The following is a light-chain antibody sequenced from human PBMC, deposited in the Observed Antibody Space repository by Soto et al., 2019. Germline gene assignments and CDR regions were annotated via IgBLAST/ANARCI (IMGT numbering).Light chain of an antibody. CDR2: EVN. V-gene: IGLV2-14*01. CDR3: SSYTSTNYVI. J-gene: IGLJ2*01. CDR1: SSDVGGFDY. Sequence: QLVLTQPASVSGSPGQSITISCTGTSSDVGGFDYVSWYQQHPGKAPKLMISEVNNRPSGVSTRFSGSKSDNTASLTISGLQAEDEADYYCSSYTSTNYVIFGGGTKVTVL.